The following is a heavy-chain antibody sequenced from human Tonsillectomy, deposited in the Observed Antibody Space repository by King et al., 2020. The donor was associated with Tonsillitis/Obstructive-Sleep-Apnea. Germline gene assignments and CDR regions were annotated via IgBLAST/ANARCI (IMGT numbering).Heavy chain of an antibody. D-gene: IGHD3-22*01. CDR2: IYYSGST. V-gene: IGHV4-59*01. CDR1: GGSISSYY. Sequence: QLQESGPGLVKPSETLSLTCTVSGGSISSYYWSWIRQPPGKGLEWIGYIYYSGSTNYNPSLKSRVTISVDTSKNQFSLKLSSVTAADTAVYYCARGYYVSSGYYYGDYYYGMDVWGQGTTVTVSS. CDR3: ARGYYVSSGYYYGDYYYGMDV. J-gene: IGHJ6*02.